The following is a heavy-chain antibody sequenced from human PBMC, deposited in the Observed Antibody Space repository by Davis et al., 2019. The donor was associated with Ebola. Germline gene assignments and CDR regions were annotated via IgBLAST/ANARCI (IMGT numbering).Heavy chain of an antibody. D-gene: IGHD3-3*01. CDR1: GFTFDDYA. J-gene: IGHJ6*02. CDR2: ISWNSGSI. Sequence: SLKISCAASGFTFDDYAMHWVRQAPGKGLEWVSGISWNSGSIGYADSVKGRFTASRDNAKKSLVLQMNSLRPEDTAVYYCAKEIHRSFGVDDEPHYYAMNVWGQGTTVSVS. V-gene: IGHV3-9*01. CDR3: AKEIHRSFGVDDEPHYYAMNV.